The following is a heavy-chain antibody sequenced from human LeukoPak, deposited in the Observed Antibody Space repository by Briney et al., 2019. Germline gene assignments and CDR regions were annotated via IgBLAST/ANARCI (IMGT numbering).Heavy chain of an antibody. V-gene: IGHV1-18*01. CDR3: ARDRVPSSSSSQGDAFDI. D-gene: IGHD6-6*01. J-gene: IGHJ3*02. CDR2: ISAYNGNT. Sequence: ASVKVSCKASGYTFSSYGISWVRQAPGQGLEWMGWISAYNGNTNYAQELQGRVTMTTDTSTSTAYTEPRSLRSDDTAVYYCARDRVPSSSSSQGDAFDIWGQGAMVTVSS. CDR1: GYTFSSYG.